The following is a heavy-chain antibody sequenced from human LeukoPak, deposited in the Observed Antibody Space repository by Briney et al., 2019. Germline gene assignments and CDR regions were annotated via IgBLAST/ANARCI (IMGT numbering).Heavy chain of an antibody. D-gene: IGHD5-18*01. J-gene: IGHJ4*02. Sequence: HSGGSLRLSCAASGFTFSSHWMSWVRQAPGKGLEWVANIKKDGSEKYYVDSVKGRFTISRDNAKTSLYLQVNSLRAEDTAAYYCARHLSGVTGYTYGRGIDYWGQGTLVTVSS. CDR3: ARHLSGVTGYTYGRGIDY. V-gene: IGHV3-7*01. CDR1: GFTFSSHW. CDR2: IKKDGSEK.